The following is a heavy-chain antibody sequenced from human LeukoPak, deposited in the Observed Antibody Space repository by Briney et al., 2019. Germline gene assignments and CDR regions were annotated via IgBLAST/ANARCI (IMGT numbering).Heavy chain of an antibody. CDR1: GGSMNTYY. J-gene: IGHJ4*02. CDR3: ARGRSGYGGNSGIASFDY. D-gene: IGHD4-23*01. Sequence: PSETLSLTCTVSGGSMNTYYWTWLRQPAGKGLEWLGRMYHSGTTNYNSPLYNPSLKSRVTISVDTSKNQFSLKLSSVTAADTAVYYCARGRSGYGGNSGIASFDYWGQGTLVTVSS. V-gene: IGHV4-4*07. CDR2: MYHSGTT.